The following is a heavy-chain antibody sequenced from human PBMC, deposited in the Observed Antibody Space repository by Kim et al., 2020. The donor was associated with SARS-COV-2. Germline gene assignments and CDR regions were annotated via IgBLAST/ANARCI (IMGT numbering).Heavy chain of an antibody. CDR2: MNPSGGA. D-gene: IGHD3-10*01. CDR1: GASISGHY. Sequence: SETLSLTCAGYGASISGHYWSWIRQPPGKGVEWCGEMNPSGGASYNPSLQSRVTMSIDTSKNQFSLRLSSFTAADTAVYYCARGGIRSGSHLLDTFDMWGPGTTVIVSS. J-gene: IGHJ3*02. V-gene: IGHV4-34*01. CDR3: ARGGIRSGSHLLDTFDM.